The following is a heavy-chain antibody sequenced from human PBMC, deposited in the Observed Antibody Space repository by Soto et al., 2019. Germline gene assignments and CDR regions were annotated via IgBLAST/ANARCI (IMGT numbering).Heavy chain of an antibody. D-gene: IGHD2-21*01. CDR3: AKDIDPCRDGFHYGGEC. CDR1: GFTFSTYG. J-gene: IGHJ4*02. CDR2: ISYDGSNK. Sequence: QEQLVESGGGVVQPGRSLRLSCAASGFTFSTYGMHWVRQAPGKGLAWVAIISYDGSNKYYADSVQGRFIISRDNCKNTLDLQMNSLRDEDTAVYYCAKDIDPCRDGFHYGGECWGRGTRVTVSS. V-gene: IGHV3-30*18.